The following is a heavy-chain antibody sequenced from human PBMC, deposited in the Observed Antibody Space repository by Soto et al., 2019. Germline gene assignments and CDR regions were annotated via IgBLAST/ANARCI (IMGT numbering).Heavy chain of an antibody. D-gene: IGHD2-15*01. CDR2: IYYSGST. Sequence: PSETLSLTCNVSGDSITSNSYFWAWIRQPPGKGPEWIGSIYYSGSTYYNPSLKSRVTISVDTSKNQFSLKLSSVTAADTAVYYCARHTPAISISDHWGQGTLVTVSS. V-gene: IGHV4-39*01. J-gene: IGHJ4*02. CDR1: GDSITSNSYF. CDR3: ARHTPAISISDH.